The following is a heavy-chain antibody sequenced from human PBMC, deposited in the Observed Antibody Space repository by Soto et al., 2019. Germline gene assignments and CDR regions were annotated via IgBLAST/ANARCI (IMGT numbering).Heavy chain of an antibody. CDR2: MYHTAST. CDR3: ARADNIWFGETFDS. J-gene: IGHJ4*02. CDR1: GGSMISFY. Sequence: PSETLSLTCSVSGGSMISFYWSWLRQSPEKGLEWIGYMYHTASTNYNPSFRSRVAMSVDTSKNQFSLNLTSLTAADTAVYYCARADNIWFGETFDSWGQGILVTVSS. D-gene: IGHD3-10*01. V-gene: IGHV4-59*01.